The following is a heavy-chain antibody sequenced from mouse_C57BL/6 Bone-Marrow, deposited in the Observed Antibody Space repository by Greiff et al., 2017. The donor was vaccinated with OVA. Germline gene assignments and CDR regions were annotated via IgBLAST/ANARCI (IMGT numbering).Heavy chain of an antibody. CDR3: TSYSNGY. CDR2: IDPENGDT. J-gene: IGHJ2*01. Sequence: EVQLQESGAELVRPGASVKLSCTASGFNIKDDYMHWVKQRPEQGLEWIGWIDPENGDTEYASKFQGKATITADTSSNTAYLQLSSLTSEDTAVYYCTSYSNGYWGQGTTLTVSS. CDR1: GFNIKDDY. D-gene: IGHD2-5*01. V-gene: IGHV14-4*01.